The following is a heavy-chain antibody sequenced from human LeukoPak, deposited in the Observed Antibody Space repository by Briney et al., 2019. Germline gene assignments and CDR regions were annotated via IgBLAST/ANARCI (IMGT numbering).Heavy chain of an antibody. CDR2: IYYSGST. V-gene: IGHV4-39*01. D-gene: IGHD6-19*01. J-gene: IGHJ4*02. CDR3: ASHSAPQWLVLFDY. CDR1: GGSISSSSYY. Sequence: PSETLSLTCTVSGGSISSSSYYWGWIRQPPGKGLEWSGSIYYSGSTYYNPSLKSRVTISVDTSKNQFSLKLSSVTAADTAVYYCASHSAPQWLVLFDYWGQGTLVTVSS.